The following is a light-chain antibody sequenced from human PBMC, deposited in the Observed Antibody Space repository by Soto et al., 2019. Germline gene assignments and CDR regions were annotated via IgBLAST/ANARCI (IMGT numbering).Light chain of an antibody. V-gene: IGKV1-9*01. J-gene: IGKJ4*01. CDR3: QQLNSFPLT. CDR2: AAS. CDR1: QSISSY. Sequence: DFPMSASASSLSASVGDRVPITCRASQSISSYLNWYQQKPGKAPKLLIYAASTLQSGVPSRFSGSGSGTEFTLTISSLQPEDFATYYCQQLNSFPLTFGGGTKVDIK.